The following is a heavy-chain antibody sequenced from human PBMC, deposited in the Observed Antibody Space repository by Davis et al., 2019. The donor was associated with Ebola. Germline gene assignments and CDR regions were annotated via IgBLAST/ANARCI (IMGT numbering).Heavy chain of an antibody. CDR2: IRSKAYGGTT. V-gene: IGHV3-49*04. Sequence: PGGSLRLSCTASGFTFGDYAMSWVRQAPGKGLEWVGFIRSKAYGGTTEYAASVKGRFTISRDDSKSIAYLQMNSLKTEDTAVYYCTRKKALDGYNSYGMDVWGQGTTVTVSS. CDR3: TRKKALDGYNSYGMDV. J-gene: IGHJ6*02. CDR1: GFTFGDYA. D-gene: IGHD5-24*01.